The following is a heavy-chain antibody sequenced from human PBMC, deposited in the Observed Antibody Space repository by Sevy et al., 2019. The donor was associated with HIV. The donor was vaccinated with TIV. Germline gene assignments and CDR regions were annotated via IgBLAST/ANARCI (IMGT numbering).Heavy chain of an antibody. D-gene: IGHD6-13*01. CDR1: GFTFSSYA. CDR2: ISGSGGST. J-gene: IGHJ6*02. CDR3: AIPGAAAGSGYYYYGMDV. V-gene: IGHV3-23*01. Sequence: GGSLRLSCAASGFTFSSYAMSWVRQAPGKGLEWVSAISGSGGSTYYAHSVKGRFTISRDNSKNTLYLQMNSLRAEDTAVYYCAIPGAAAGSGYYYYGMDVWGQGTTVTVSS.